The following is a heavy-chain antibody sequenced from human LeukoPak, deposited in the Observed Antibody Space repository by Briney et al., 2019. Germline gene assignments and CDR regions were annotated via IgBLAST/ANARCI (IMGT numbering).Heavy chain of an antibody. V-gene: IGHV3-30-3*01. Sequence: GGSLRLSCAASGFTSSSYAMHWVRQAPGKGLEWVAVISYDGSNKYYADSVKGRFTISRDNSKNTLYLQMNSLRAEDTAVYYCAREIEGFDYWGQGTLVTVSS. CDR1: GFTSSSYA. CDR3: AREIEGFDY. CDR2: ISYDGSNK. J-gene: IGHJ4*02.